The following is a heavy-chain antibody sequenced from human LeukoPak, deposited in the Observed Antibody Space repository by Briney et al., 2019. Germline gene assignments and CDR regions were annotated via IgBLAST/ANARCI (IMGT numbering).Heavy chain of an antibody. CDR1: GFTFSSFA. J-gene: IGHJ4*02. D-gene: IGHD6-13*01. CDR2: ISSSGSTI. CDR3: AKSDSSSLLFDY. V-gene: IGHV3-11*01. Sequence: GGSLRLSCAVSGFTFSSFAMSWIRQAPGKGLEWVSYISSSGSTIYYADSVKGRFTISRDNAKNSLYLQMNSLRAEDTAVYYCAKSDSSSLLFDYWGQGTLVTVSS.